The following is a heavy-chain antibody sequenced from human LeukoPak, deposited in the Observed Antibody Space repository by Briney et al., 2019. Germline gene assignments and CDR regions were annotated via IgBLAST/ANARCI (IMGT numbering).Heavy chain of an antibody. CDR3: ARRELRYFDWLRAFDI. J-gene: IGHJ3*02. CDR2: ISSSGSTI. Sequence: PGGSLRLSCAASGFTFSSYEVNWVRQAPGKGLEWVSYISSSGSTIYYADSVKGRFTISRDNAKNSLYLQMNSLRAEDTAVYYCARRELRYFDWLRAFDIWGQGTMVTVSS. D-gene: IGHD3-9*01. V-gene: IGHV3-48*03. CDR1: GFTFSSYE.